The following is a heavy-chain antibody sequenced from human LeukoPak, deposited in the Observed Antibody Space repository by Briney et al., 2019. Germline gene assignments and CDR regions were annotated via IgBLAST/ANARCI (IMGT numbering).Heavy chain of an antibody. Sequence: ASVKVSCKASGYTFTGYYVHWVRQAPGQGLEWMGWINPNSGGTNYAQKFQGRVTMTRDMSTSTVYMELSSLRSEDTAVYYCASSNGPGYGGNYDYWGQGTLVTVSS. CDR1: GYTFTGYY. D-gene: IGHD4-23*01. J-gene: IGHJ4*02. V-gene: IGHV1-2*02. CDR3: ASSNGPGYGGNYDY. CDR2: INPNSGGT.